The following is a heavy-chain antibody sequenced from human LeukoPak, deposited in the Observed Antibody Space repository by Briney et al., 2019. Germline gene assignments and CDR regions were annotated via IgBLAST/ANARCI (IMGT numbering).Heavy chain of an antibody. CDR2: IYTSGST. CDR3: AREFDP. Sequence: SQTLSLTCTVSGGSISSGSYYWSWIRQPAGKGLEWIGRIYTSGSTNYNPSLKSRVTISVDTSKNQFSLKLSSVTAADTAVYYCAREFDPWGQGALVTVSS. J-gene: IGHJ5*02. V-gene: IGHV4-61*02. CDR1: GGSISSGSYY.